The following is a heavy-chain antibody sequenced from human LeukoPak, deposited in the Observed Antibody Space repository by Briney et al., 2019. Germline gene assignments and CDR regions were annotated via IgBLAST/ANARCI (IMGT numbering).Heavy chain of an antibody. D-gene: IGHD6-19*01. J-gene: IGHJ6*02. CDR3: ARCCSGWYYYYYGMDV. Sequence: ASVKVSCKASGYTFTSYGISWVRQAPGQGLEWMGWISAYNGNTNYAQKLQGRVTMTTDTSTSTAYMELRSLRSDDTAVYCCARCCSGWYYYYYGMDVWGQGTTVTVSS. CDR2: ISAYNGNT. CDR1: GYTFTSYG. V-gene: IGHV1-18*01.